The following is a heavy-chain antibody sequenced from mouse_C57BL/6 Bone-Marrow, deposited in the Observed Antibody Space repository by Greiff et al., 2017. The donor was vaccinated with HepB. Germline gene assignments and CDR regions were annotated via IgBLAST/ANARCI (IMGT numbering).Heavy chain of an antibody. Sequence: QVQLQQPGAELVKPGASVKLSCKASGYTFTSYWMQWVKQRPGQGLEWIGEIDPSDSYTNYNQKFKGKATLTVDTSSSTAYMQLSSLTSEDSAVYYCARDSPWYFDVWGTGTTVTVSS. CDR1: GYTFTSYW. CDR3: ARDSPWYFDV. V-gene: IGHV1-50*01. CDR2: IDPSDSYT. J-gene: IGHJ1*03. D-gene: IGHD2-12*01.